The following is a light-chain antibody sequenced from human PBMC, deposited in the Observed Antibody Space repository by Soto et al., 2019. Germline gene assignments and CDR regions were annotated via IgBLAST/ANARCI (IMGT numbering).Light chain of an antibody. CDR2: EVT. CDR1: NTDVGQDKS. CDR3: GSYTDTDTLF. J-gene: IGLJ1*01. Sequence: QSALTQPASVSGSRGQSIIISCVGRNTDVGQDKSVSWYQQGPGKAPKLLIFEVTNRPSGVSNRFSGSRSGNTASLTISGLQADDEGDYFCGSYTDTDTLFFGTGTKLTVL. V-gene: IGLV2-14*01.